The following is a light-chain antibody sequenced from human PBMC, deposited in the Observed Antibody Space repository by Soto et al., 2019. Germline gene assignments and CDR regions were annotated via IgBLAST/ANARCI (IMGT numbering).Light chain of an antibody. J-gene: IGLJ2*01. CDR3: AAWDDGLNGVL. Sequence: QSVLTQPPSASATPGQRGTISCSGSSSNIGTNTVNWYQKLPGTAPKLLIYNNNDRPPGVPDRFSGSKSGTSASLAISGLQSEDEADYYCAAWDDGLNGVLFGGGTKLTVL. CDR1: SSNIGTNT. CDR2: NNN. V-gene: IGLV1-44*01.